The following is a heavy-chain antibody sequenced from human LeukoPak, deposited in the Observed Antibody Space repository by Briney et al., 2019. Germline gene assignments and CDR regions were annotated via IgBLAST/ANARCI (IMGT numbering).Heavy chain of an antibody. D-gene: IGHD3-10*01. Sequence: GGSLRLSCAASGFTFSTYSMNWVRQAPGKGLEWVSSISSSSSYIYYADSVKGRFTISRDNAKNSLYLQMNSLRAEDTAVYYCARGHSGSSVDCWGQGTLVTVSS. V-gene: IGHV3-21*01. CDR3: ARGHSGSSVDC. CDR1: GFTFSTYS. CDR2: ISSSSSYI. J-gene: IGHJ4*02.